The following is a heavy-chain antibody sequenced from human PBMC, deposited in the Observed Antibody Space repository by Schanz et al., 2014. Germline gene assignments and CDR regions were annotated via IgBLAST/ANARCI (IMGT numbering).Heavy chain of an antibody. CDR3: ARGRVVPAAPEFDY. V-gene: IGHV4-59*01. Sequence: QVQLQESGPGLVKPSETLSLTCTVSGGSINSYYWTWIRQPPGKGLEWIGYIYYSGSTNYNPSLRSRVTILVDTSKNQFSLKLYSVTAADTAVYYCARGRVVPAAPEFDYWGQGILVTVSS. J-gene: IGHJ4*02. CDR1: GGSINSYY. D-gene: IGHD2-2*01. CDR2: IYYSGST.